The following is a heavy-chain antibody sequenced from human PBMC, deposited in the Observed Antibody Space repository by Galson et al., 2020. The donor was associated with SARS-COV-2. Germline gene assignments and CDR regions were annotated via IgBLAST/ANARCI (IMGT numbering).Heavy chain of an antibody. Sequence: ASVKVSCKASGYTFTGYYMHWVRQAPGQGLEWMGWINPNSGGTNYAQKFQGWVTMTRDTSISTAYMELSRLRSDDTAMYYCARDNDHDAFDIWGQGTMVTVSS. D-gene: IGHD1-1*01. CDR2: INPNSGGT. CDR3: ARDNDHDAFDI. CDR1: GYTFTGYY. V-gene: IGHV1-2*04. J-gene: IGHJ3*02.